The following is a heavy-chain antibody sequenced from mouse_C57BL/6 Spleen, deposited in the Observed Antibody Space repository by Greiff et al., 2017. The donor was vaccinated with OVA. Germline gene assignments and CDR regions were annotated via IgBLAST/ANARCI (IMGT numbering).Heavy chain of an antibody. CDR2: IYPGSGNT. Sequence: QVQLKESGAELVRPGASVKLSCKASGYTFTDYYINWVKQRPGQGLEWIARIYPGSGNTYYNEKFKGKATLTAEKSSSTAYMQLSSLTSEDSAVYFCARTYSNYYYAMDYWGQGTSVTVSS. D-gene: IGHD2-5*01. CDR3: ARTYSNYYYAMDY. V-gene: IGHV1-76*01. CDR1: GYTFTDYY. J-gene: IGHJ4*01.